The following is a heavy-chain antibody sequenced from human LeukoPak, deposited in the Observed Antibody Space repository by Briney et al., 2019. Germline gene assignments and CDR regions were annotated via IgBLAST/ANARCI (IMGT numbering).Heavy chain of an antibody. Sequence: PGGSLRLSCAVSGITLSNYGMSWVRQAPGKGLEWVAGISGSGGSTNYADSVKGRFTISRDNAKNTLYLQMNSLRAEDTAVYFCAKRGVVIRVILVGFHKEAYYFESWGQGALVTVSS. CDR1: GITLSNYG. D-gene: IGHD3/OR15-3a*01. CDR2: ISGSGGST. CDR3: AKRGVVIRVILVGFHKEAYYFES. J-gene: IGHJ4*02. V-gene: IGHV3-23*01.